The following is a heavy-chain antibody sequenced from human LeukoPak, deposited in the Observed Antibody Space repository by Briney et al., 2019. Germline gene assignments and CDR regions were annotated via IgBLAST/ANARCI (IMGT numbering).Heavy chain of an antibody. CDR1: GGSFSGYY. CDR2: INHSGST. V-gene: IGHV4-34*01. D-gene: IGHD6-19*01. Sequence: SETLSLTCAVYGGSFSGYYWSWIRQPPGKGLEWIGEINHSGSTNYNPSLKSRVTMSVDTSKNQFSLKLSSVTAADTAVYYCARHNSVAASSFDYWGQGTLVTVSS. CDR3: ARHNSVAASSFDY. J-gene: IGHJ4*02.